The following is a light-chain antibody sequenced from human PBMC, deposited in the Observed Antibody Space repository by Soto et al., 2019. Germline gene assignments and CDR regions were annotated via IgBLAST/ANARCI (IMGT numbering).Light chain of an antibody. CDR3: MPCLLTPLP. CDR2: LGS. Sequence: DIVMTQSPLSLPVTPGEPASISCRSSQSLLNSNGYNCLEWYLQKPGQSPQLLIYLGSNRASVVPDRVSGSGSVTDFTLKISIVEAEDVGVYFCMPCLLTPLPFGQGAKGDIK. V-gene: IGKV2-28*01. CDR1: QSLLNSNGYNC. J-gene: IGKJ1*01.